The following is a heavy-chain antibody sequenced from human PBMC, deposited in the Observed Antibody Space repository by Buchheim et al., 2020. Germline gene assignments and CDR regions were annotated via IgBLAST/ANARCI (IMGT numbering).Heavy chain of an antibody. CDR1: GFTFSSYE. V-gene: IGHV3-48*03. J-gene: IGHJ6*02. CDR2: ISSSGSNI. D-gene: IGHD3-3*01. CDR3: ARAGGFLEWLSTYYYYGMDV. Sequence: EVQLVESGGGLVQPGGSLRLSCAASGFTFSSYEMNWVRQAPGKGLEWVSYISSSGSNIYYVDSVKGRFTISRDNAKNSLYLQMNNLRAEDTAVYYCARAGGFLEWLSTYYYYGMDVWGQGTT.